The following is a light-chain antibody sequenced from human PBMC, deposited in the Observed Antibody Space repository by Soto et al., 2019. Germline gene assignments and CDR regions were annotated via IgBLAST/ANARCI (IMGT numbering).Light chain of an antibody. Sequence: QSALTQPASVSGSPGQSITISCTGTSSDVGSYNLLSWYQQHPGKAPKVMIYEGNKRPSGISNRFSGSKSGNTASLTISGLQAEDEADYYCCSYAGSSTLVFGGGTKVTVL. CDR2: EGN. J-gene: IGLJ2*01. CDR1: SSDVGSYNL. V-gene: IGLV2-23*01. CDR3: CSYAGSSTLV.